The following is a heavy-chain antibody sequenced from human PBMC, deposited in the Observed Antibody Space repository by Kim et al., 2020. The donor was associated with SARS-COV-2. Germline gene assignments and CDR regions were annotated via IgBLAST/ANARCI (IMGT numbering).Heavy chain of an antibody. CDR2: IIPIFGIA. CDR3: ARDWGRRLERRVRQDYYYMDV. J-gene: IGHJ6*03. CDR1: GGTFSSYA. V-gene: IGHV1-69*04. Sequence: SVKVSCKASGGTFSSYAISWVRQAPGQGLEWMGRIIPIFGIANYAQKFQGRVTITADKSTSTAYMELSSLRSEDTAVYYCARDWGRRLERRVRQDYYYMDVWGKGTTVTVSS. D-gene: IGHD1-1*01.